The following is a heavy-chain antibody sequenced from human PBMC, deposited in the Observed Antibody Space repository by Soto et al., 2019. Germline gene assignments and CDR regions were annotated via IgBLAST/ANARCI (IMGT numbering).Heavy chain of an antibody. D-gene: IGHD4-4*01. CDR2: ISSSSSTI. Sequence: GGSLRLSCAASGFTFSSYSMNWVRQAPGKGLEWVSYISSSSSTIYYADSVKGRFTISRDNAKNSLYLQMNSLRAEDTAVYYCARTSQYNWFDPWGQGTLVTVSS. V-gene: IGHV3-48*01. CDR1: GFTFSSYS. J-gene: IGHJ5*02. CDR3: ARTSQYNWFDP.